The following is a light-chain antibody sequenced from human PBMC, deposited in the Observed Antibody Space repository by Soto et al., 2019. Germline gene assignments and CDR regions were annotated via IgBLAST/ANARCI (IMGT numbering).Light chain of an antibody. V-gene: IGLV2-14*01. J-gene: IGLJ1*01. CDR1: SSDVGGYNY. CDR2: EVS. CDR3: SSYTSSSTLYV. Sequence: QSALTQPASVSGSPGQSITISCTGTSSDVGGYNYVSWYQQHPGKAPKLMIFEVSHRPSEVSNRFSGSKSGNTASLTISGLQAEDEADYYCSSYTSSSTLYVFGTGTKLTVL.